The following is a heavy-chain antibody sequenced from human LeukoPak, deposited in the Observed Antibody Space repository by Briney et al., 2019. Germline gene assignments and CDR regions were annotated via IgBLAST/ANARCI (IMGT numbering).Heavy chain of an antibody. CDR3: ARDKGSSGYYYGSFDY. V-gene: IGHV3-21*01. J-gene: IGHJ4*02. CDR1: GFTFSSYW. Sequence: GGSLRLSCAASGFTFSSYWMSWVRQAPGKGLEWVSSISSSSSYIYYADSVKGRFTISRDNAKNSLYLQMNSLRAEDTAVYYCARDKGSSGYYYGSFDYWGQGALVTVSS. D-gene: IGHD3-22*01. CDR2: ISSSSSYI.